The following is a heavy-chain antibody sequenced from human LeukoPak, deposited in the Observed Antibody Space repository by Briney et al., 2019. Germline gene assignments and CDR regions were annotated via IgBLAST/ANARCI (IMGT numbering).Heavy chain of an antibody. CDR2: IKEDESEK. CDR3: ARVVSGSPYRPFDY. Sequence: GGSLRLSCAVSGFTFSSYWMSWVRQAPGNGPEWVANIKEDESEKNYVDSVKGRFTISRDSAKNSLYLQMNSLRAEDTAVYYCARVVSGSPYRPFDYWGQGTLVTVSS. V-gene: IGHV3-7*01. J-gene: IGHJ4*02. CDR1: GFTFSSYW. D-gene: IGHD3-10*01.